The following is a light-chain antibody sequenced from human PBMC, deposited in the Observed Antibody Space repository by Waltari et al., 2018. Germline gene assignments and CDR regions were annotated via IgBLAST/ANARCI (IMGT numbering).Light chain of an antibody. CDR3: QKYNSALLT. CDR1: QDIRNL. Sequence: DIQMTQSPSSPSPSVGNRVTITCRASQDIRNLLAWYQQKPGKVPDLLIYAASTLRSGAPSRFSGSGSGTEFTLTITSLQPEDVGTYYCQKYNSALLTFGPGTTVDIK. CDR2: AAS. J-gene: IGKJ3*01. V-gene: IGKV1-27*01.